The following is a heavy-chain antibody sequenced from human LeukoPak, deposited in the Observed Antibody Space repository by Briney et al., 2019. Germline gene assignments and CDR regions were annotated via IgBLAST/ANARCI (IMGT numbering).Heavy chain of an antibody. Sequence: PGGSLRLSCAASGFTFSNYWMSWVRQAPGKGLEWVANIKQDGSEKYYVDSVKGRFTISRDNAKNSLYLQMNSLRAVDTAVYYCARQGCGDYYFQHWGQGTLVTVSS. J-gene: IGHJ1*01. D-gene: IGHD4-17*01. CDR2: IKQDGSEK. CDR1: GFTFSNYW. CDR3: ARQGCGDYYFQH. V-gene: IGHV3-7*01.